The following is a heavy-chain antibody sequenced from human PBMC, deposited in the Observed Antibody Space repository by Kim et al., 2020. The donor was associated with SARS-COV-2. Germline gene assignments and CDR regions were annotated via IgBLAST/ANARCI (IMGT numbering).Heavy chain of an antibody. D-gene: IGHD6-19*01. J-gene: IGHJ5*02. CDR3: AREGGDSRGWNQATS. CDR1: GYTFTSYR. CDR2: INTNTGNP. Sequence: ASVKVSCKASGYTFTSYRMNWVRQAPGQGLEWMGWINTNTGNPAYAQGFTGRFVFSMETSVSTAYLQISSLKAEDTAVYYCAREGGDSRGWNQATSWGQGTLVTVSS. V-gene: IGHV7-4-1*02.